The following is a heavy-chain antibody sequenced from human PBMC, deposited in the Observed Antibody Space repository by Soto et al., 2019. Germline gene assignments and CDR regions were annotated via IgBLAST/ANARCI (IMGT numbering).Heavy chain of an antibody. V-gene: IGHV5-51*01. CDR3: ARQYSGSYSVNDAFDI. Sequence: GESLKISCKGSGYSFTSYWIGWVRQMPGKGLEWMGIIYPGDSDTRYSPSFQGQVTISADKSISTAYLQWSSLKASDTAMYYCARQYSGSYSVNDAFDIWGQGTMVTVSS. D-gene: IGHD1-26*01. J-gene: IGHJ3*02. CDR1: GYSFTSYW. CDR2: IYPGDSDT.